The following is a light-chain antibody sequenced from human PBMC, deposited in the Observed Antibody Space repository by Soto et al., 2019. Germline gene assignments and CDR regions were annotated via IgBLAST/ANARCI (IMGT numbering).Light chain of an antibody. CDR2: DAS. V-gene: IGKV1-5*01. J-gene: IGKJ1*01. CDR1: QSVSGW. Sequence: DIQMTQSPSTLSASVGDTVTVTCRASQSVSGWLAWYQQKPGEAPKVLIYDASALPRGVPSRFSGSGSGTKCTLSIASLHPDDFATHDGQQDETFSGTFGPGTKVEI. CDR3: QQDETFSGT.